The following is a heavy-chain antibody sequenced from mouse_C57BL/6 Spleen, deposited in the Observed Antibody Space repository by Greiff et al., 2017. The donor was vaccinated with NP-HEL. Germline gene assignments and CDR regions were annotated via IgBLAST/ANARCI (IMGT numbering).Heavy chain of an antibody. CDR3: ASPAMVTTDYAMDY. V-gene: IGHV3-6*01. CDR2: ISYDGSN. D-gene: IGHD2-2*01. Sequence: VQLKESGPGLVKPSQSLSLTCSVTGYSITSGYYWNWIRQFPGNKLEWMGYISYDGSNNYNPSLKNRISITRDTSKNQFFLKLNSVTTEDTATYYCASPAMVTTDYAMDYWGQGTSVTVSS. CDR1: GYSITSGYY. J-gene: IGHJ4*01.